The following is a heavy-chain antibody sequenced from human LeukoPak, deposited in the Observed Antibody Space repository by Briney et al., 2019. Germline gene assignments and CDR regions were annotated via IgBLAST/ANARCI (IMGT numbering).Heavy chain of an antibody. CDR3: ARDRRWLQSDIRHFDY. CDR1: GFTFSIYA. D-gene: IGHD5-24*01. J-gene: IGHJ4*02. Sequence: GGSLRLSCAASGFTFSIYAMHWVRQAPGKGLEWVAFIRNDGSNKYYADSVKGRFTISRDNSKNTLYLQMNSLRAGDTAVYYCARDRRWLQSDIRHFDYWGQGTLVTVSS. V-gene: IGHV3-30*02. CDR2: IRNDGSNK.